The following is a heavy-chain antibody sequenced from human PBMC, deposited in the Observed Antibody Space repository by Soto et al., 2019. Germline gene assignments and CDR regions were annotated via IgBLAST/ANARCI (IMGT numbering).Heavy chain of an antibody. CDR1: RFTFSDYS. Sequence: EVQLVESGGDLVQPGGSLRLSCAASRFTFSDYSMNWVRQAPGKGLEWVSYISSSSSYMYYGDSLKGRFTISRDNAKNSLYLQMNSLRAEDTAVYYCARGLKGGSYPFDYWGQGTLVTVSS. V-gene: IGHV3-21*05. CDR3: ARGLKGGSYPFDY. J-gene: IGHJ4*02. D-gene: IGHD1-26*01. CDR2: ISSSSSYM.